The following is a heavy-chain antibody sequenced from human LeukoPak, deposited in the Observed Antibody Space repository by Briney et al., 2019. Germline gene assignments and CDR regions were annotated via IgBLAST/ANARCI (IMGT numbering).Heavy chain of an antibody. Sequence: ASVKVSCKASGYTFTGYYMHWVRQAPGQGLEWMGWLNPRSGNAVYLQKFQGRLTITRDTSTDTVYMDLSSPTAEDTAVYYCARGIPLGYCTYGVCYPPYYFDFWGQGTLVTASS. CDR3: ARGIPLGYCTYGVCYPPYYFDF. V-gene: IGHV1-2*02. CDR1: GYTFTGYY. CDR2: LNPRSGNA. J-gene: IGHJ4*02. D-gene: IGHD2-8*01.